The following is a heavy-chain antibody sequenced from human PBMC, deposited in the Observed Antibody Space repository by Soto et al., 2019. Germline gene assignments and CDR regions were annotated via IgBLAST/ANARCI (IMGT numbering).Heavy chain of an antibody. J-gene: IGHJ4*02. Sequence: PGGSLRLSCTSSGFTFVDYAMSWFRQAPGKGLEWVGFIRSKAYGGTTEYAASVKGRFTISRDDSKSIAYLQMNSLKTEDTAVYYCTRVRDILTGPEVFDYWGQGTLVTVSS. CDR3: TRVRDILTGPEVFDY. CDR1: GFTFVDYA. CDR2: IRSKAYGGTT. D-gene: IGHD3-9*01. V-gene: IGHV3-49*03.